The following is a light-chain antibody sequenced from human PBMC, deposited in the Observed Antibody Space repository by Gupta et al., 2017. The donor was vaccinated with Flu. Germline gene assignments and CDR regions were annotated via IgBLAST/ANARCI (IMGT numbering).Light chain of an antibody. J-gene: IGKJ1*01. CDR2: RAS. Sequence: IQMTQSPSTLSASIGDKVTITCRASENSENWLAWYQIKPGKAPKLLIYRASHLENGVPSRFSGSGSGTEFTLTISNLHPDDSASYYCQQYKSFRTFGHGTKLEIK. V-gene: IGKV1-5*03. CDR3: QQYKSFRT. CDR1: ENSENW.